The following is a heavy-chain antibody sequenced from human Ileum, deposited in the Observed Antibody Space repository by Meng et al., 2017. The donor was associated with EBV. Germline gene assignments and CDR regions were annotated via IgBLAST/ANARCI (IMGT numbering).Heavy chain of an antibody. CDR3: AREGLVGDLRYFDL. D-gene: IGHD3-16*01. CDR1: AYTFAGYY. CDR2: INPNSGGA. V-gene: IGHV1-2*06. J-gene: IGHJ2*01. Sequence: QVPLVQSGAEVKKPGASVKVSCKASAYTFAGYYMHWVRQAPGQGLEWMGRINPNSGGANYAQKFQGRVTMTRDTSISTAYMELSRLRSDDTAVYYCAREGLVGDLRYFDLWGRGTLVTVSS.